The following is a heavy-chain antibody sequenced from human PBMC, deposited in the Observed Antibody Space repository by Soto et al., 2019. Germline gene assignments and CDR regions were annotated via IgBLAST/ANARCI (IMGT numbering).Heavy chain of an antibody. J-gene: IGHJ6*02. CDR3: ARDRGNPVAWRFMDV. D-gene: IGHD3-10*01. CDR1: GGSISSGGYS. Sequence: SETLSLTCAVSGGSISSGGYSWSWIRQPPGKGLEWIAYIYHSVSTYYNPSLKSRVTISVDKSKSQFSLKLSSVTAADTAVYYCARDRGNPVAWRFMDVWGQGTTVTVSS. CDR2: IYHSVST. V-gene: IGHV4-30-2*01.